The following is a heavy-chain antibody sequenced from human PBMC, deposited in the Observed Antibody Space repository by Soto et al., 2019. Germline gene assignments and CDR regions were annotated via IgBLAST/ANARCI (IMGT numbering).Heavy chain of an antibody. J-gene: IGHJ3*02. V-gene: IGHV3-23*01. CDR1: GFTFGSYS. Sequence: GGSLRLSCAASGFTFGSYSMNWVRQAPGKGLERVTIISGSGGATFHADYEKGRFTISRDNSKKSVFLQMDSLRADDTSVYYCAKVTDCGPSRCDDGIDIWGHGTMFTVSS. CDR3: AKVTDCGPSRCDDGIDI. CDR2: ISGSGGAT. D-gene: IGHD2-21*01.